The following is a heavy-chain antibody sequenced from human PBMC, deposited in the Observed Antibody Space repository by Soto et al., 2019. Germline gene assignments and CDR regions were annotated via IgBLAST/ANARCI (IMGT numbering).Heavy chain of an antibody. D-gene: IGHD2-8*01. J-gene: IGHJ5*02. CDR2: MNPNSGNT. CDR1: GYSLTSYD. CDR3: ARGGYCTNGVCYSLSANWFDP. V-gene: IGHV1-8*01. Sequence: ASVRVSCKASGYSLTSYDINWVRQATGQGLEWMGWMNPNSGNTGYAQKFQGRVTMTRNTSISTAYMELSSLRSEDTAVYYCARGGYCTNGVCYSLSANWFDPWG.